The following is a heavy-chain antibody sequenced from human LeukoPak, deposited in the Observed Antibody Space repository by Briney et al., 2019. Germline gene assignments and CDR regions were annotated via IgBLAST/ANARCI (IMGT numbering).Heavy chain of an antibody. CDR1: GGSFSGYY. J-gene: IGHJ2*01. D-gene: IGHD2-15*01. Sequence: SETLSLTCAVYGGSFSGYYWRWIRQPPGKGLEWIGEINHSGSTNYNPSLKVRVTRSVDTSKNQFSLKLSSVTAADTAVYYCARATTYCSGGSCYSSWYFDLWGRGTLVTVSS. CDR2: INHSGST. CDR3: ARATTYCSGGSCYSSWYFDL. V-gene: IGHV4-34*01.